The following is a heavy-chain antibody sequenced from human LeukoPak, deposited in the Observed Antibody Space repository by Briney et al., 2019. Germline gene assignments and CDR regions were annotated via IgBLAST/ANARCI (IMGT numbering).Heavy chain of an antibody. J-gene: IGHJ4*02. V-gene: IGHV3-11*05. D-gene: IGHD2-21*02. CDR2: ISSSSSYT. CDR3: ARVSGPSFGPYCGGDCLYFDY. CDR1: GFTFSNVW. Sequence: KPGGSLRLSCAASGFTFSNVWMSWIRQAPGKGLEWVSYISSSSSYTNYADSVKGRFTISRDNAKNSLYLQMNSLRAEDTAVYYCARVSGPSFGPYCGGDCLYFDYWGQGTLVTVSS.